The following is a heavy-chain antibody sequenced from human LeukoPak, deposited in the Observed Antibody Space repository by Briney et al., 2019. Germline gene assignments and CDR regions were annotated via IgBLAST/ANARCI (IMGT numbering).Heavy chain of an antibody. J-gene: IGHJ4*02. CDR3: ARETFCTSTRCPIGDHFDY. CDR1: GFTFSSYA. Sequence: GGSLRLSCAASGFTFSSYAMSWVRQAPGKGLEWVSAISGSGGSTYYADSVKGRFTISRDNAKNSLYLQMNSLRAEDTAVYYCARETFCTSTRCPIGDHFDYWGQGTLVTVSS. D-gene: IGHD2-2*01. V-gene: IGHV3-23*01. CDR2: ISGSGGST.